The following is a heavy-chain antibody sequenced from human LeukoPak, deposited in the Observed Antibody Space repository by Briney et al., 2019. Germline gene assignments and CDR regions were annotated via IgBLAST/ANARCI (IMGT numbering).Heavy chain of an antibody. Sequence: PGGSLRLSCAASGFTFSSYSMNWVRQAPGKGLEWVSSISSSSSYIYYADSVKGRFTISRDNAKNSLYLQMNSLRAEDTAVYYCARAGYYDSSGYCFDYWGQGTLVTVSS. CDR1: GFTFSSYS. D-gene: IGHD3-22*01. CDR2: ISSSSSYI. J-gene: IGHJ4*02. CDR3: ARAGYYDSSGYCFDY. V-gene: IGHV3-21*01.